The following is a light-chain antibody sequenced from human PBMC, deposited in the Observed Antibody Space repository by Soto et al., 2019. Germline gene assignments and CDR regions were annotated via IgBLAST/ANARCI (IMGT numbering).Light chain of an antibody. CDR3: QQTYNTPPWT. V-gene: IGKV1-39*01. CDR1: QTISSY. J-gene: IGKJ1*01. Sequence: DLQMTQSPSSLSASVGDRVTITCRASQTISSYLNWYQQKPGKAPKLLIYAASSLQSGVPSRFSGSGSGTDFTLTISSLQPEDFATYYCQQTYNTPPWTFGQGTKVEIK. CDR2: AAS.